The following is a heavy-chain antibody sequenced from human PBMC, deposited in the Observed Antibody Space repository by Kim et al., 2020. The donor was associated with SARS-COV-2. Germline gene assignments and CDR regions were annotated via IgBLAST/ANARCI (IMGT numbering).Heavy chain of an antibody. CDR1: GFTFTTYN. V-gene: IGHV3-48*02. CDR2: ISVTDAI. D-gene: IGHD7-27*01. Sequence: GGSLRLSCAASGFTFTTYNMNWVRQAPGKGLEWISYISVTDAIYYADSVKGRFTISRDYAKNSLDLQLNSLRDEDTAGYYCARDWNWGFDVWGQGSLVT. J-gene: IGHJ4*02. CDR3: ARDWNWGFDV.